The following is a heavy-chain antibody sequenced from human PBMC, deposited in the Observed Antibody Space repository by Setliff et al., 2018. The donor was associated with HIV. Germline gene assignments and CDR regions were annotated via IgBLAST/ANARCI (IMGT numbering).Heavy chain of an antibody. D-gene: IGHD3-22*01. Sequence: TSETLSLTCAVSGGSFSGYYWNWIRQPPGRGLEWIGEINHSGGTNYNPSLKSRVTISVDTSKTQFSLKLSSVTAADTAVYYCARRAEDYYDTSGYYYGYYFDYWGQGTLVTVSS. CDR3: ARRAEDYYDTSGYYYGYYFDY. CDR2: INHSGGT. V-gene: IGHV4-34*01. J-gene: IGHJ4*02. CDR1: GGSFSGYY.